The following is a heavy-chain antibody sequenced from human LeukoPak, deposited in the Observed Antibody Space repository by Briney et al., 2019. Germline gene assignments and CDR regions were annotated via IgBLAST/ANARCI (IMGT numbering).Heavy chain of an antibody. Sequence: PGGSLRLSCAASGLTVNNNYMNWVRQVPGKGLVWVSRIASDGNNRDYADSVKGRFTISRDNAKNTLYLQMNSLRVEDTAVYYCARGRPHGNDYWGQGTLVTVSS. V-gene: IGHV3-74*01. J-gene: IGHJ4*02. CDR3: ARGRPHGNDY. CDR1: GLTVNNNY. CDR2: IASDGNNR. D-gene: IGHD4-23*01.